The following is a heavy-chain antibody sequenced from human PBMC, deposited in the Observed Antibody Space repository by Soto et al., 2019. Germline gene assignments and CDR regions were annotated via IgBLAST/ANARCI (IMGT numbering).Heavy chain of an antibody. Sequence: SETLSLTCTVSGGSISSSSYYWGWIRQPPGKGLEWIGSIYYSGSTYYNPSLKSRVTISVDTSKNQFSLKLSSVTAADTAVYYCARQDYYDSSGYGVYVYFDYWGQGTLVTVSS. D-gene: IGHD3-22*01. CDR3: ARQDYYDSSGYGVYVYFDY. V-gene: IGHV4-39*01. J-gene: IGHJ4*02. CDR2: IYYSGST. CDR1: GGSISSSSYY.